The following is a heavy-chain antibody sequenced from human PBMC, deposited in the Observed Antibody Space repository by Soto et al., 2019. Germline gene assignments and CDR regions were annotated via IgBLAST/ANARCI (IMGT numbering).Heavy chain of an antibody. Sequence: SVKVSCKASGFTFNSSAVQWVRQARGQRLEWIGWIVVGSGNTDYAQKFQERVTITRDMSTSTAYMDLSSLRSEDTAVYYCAAAKGHSYGYGNYWGQGTLVTVSS. V-gene: IGHV1-58*01. CDR3: AAAKGHSYGYGNY. J-gene: IGHJ4*02. CDR1: GFTFNSSA. D-gene: IGHD5-18*01. CDR2: IVVGSGNT.